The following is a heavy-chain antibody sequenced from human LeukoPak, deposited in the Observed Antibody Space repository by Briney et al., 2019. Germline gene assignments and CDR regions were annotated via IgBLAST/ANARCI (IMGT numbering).Heavy chain of an antibody. CDR3: AHRRDYYDSSGYADY. Sequence: TLSLTCTVSGGSISSYYWSWIRQPPGKALEWLALISWSDDKRYKPSLKSRFTITKDTSKNQVVLSMTNMDPVDTATYYCAHRRDYYDSSGYADYWGQGTLVTVSS. CDR1: GGSISSYYW. J-gene: IGHJ4*02. V-gene: IGHV2-5*01. CDR2: ISWSDDK. D-gene: IGHD3-22*01.